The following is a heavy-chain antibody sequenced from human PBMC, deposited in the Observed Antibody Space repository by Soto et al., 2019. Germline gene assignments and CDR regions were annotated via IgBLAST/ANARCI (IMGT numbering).Heavy chain of an antibody. CDR3: ARESEDLTSNFDY. V-gene: IGHV3-21*06. CDR2: ISSPTNYI. CDR1: GFTFTRYS. J-gene: IGHJ4*02. Sequence: EVQLVESGGGLVKPGGSLRLSCAASGFTFTRYSMNWVRQAPGKGLEWVSSISSPTNYIYYGDSMKGRFTISRDNAKNSLYLEMNSLRAEDTAVYYCARESEDLTSNFDYWGQGTLVTVSS.